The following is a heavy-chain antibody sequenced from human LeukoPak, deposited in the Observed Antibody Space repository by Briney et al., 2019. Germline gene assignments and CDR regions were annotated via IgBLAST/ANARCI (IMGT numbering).Heavy chain of an antibody. Sequence: GGSLRLSCAASGFTFSKYAMSWVRQAPGKGLEWVSTIRSSGDDTYYADSVKGRFTISRDNSKNTLYLQMNSLRAEDTAVYYCAKVPHYYYDSGSYQFDYWGQGTLVAVSS. J-gene: IGHJ4*02. CDR3: AKVPHYYYDSGSYQFDY. D-gene: IGHD3-10*01. CDR2: IRSSGDDT. V-gene: IGHV3-23*01. CDR1: GFTFSKYA.